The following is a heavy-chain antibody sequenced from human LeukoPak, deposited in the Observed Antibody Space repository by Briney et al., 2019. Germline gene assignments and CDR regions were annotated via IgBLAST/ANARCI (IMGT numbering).Heavy chain of an antibody. CDR3: AREKYQLLSRAFDI. Sequence: GRSLRLSCAASGFTFSSYAMHWVRQAPGKGLEWVAVISYDGSNKYYADSVKGRFTISRDNSKNTLYLQMNSLRAEDTAVYYCAREKYQLLSRAFDIWGQGTMVTVSS. CDR2: ISYDGSNK. J-gene: IGHJ3*02. CDR1: GFTFSSYA. D-gene: IGHD2-2*01. V-gene: IGHV3-30-3*01.